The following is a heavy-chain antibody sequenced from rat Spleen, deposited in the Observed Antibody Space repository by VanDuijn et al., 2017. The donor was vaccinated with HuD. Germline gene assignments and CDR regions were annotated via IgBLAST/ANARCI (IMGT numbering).Heavy chain of an antibody. Sequence: QVQLKESGPGLVQPSQTLSLTCTVSGFSLTNYGVSWVRQSPGKGPEWMAVIWSGGNTDYNSALKSRLSISRDTSKSQVFLKVNSLKTEDTGIYYCTRGIYYFDYWGQGVMVTVSS. CDR3: TRGIYYFDY. D-gene: IGHD4-6*01. CDR1: GFSLTNYG. J-gene: IGHJ2*01. V-gene: IGHV2-4*01. CDR2: IWSGGNT.